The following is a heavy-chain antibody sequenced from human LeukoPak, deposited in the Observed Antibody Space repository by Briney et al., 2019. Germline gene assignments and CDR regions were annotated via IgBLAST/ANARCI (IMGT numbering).Heavy chain of an antibody. Sequence: PSETLSLTCTVSGGSISSGSYYWAWIRQSPGKGLEWMGSIYYSGSTYYNPSLKSRVTISVDTSKNQFSLKLSSVTAADTAVYYCASARRRDIVVVPAAAFDYWGQGTLVTVSS. V-gene: IGHV4-39*01. CDR1: GGSISSGSYY. CDR3: ASARRRDIVVVPAAAFDY. D-gene: IGHD2-2*01. J-gene: IGHJ4*02. CDR2: IYYSGST.